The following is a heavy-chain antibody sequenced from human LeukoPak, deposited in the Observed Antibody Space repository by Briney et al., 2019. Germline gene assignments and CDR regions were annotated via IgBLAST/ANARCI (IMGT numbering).Heavy chain of an antibody. Sequence: PGGSLRLSCAPSVFTLSNYGISWVRPAPAKGLEWVSTLSGSGSAPYNAGSVKGRFTTSRDNSNNTLYLQMNSLRAEDMAVYYCAKTEAPAAIRAGSDYWGQGTLVTVCS. V-gene: IGHV3-23*01. D-gene: IGHD2-2*02. J-gene: IGHJ4*02. CDR1: VFTLSNYG. CDR2: LSGSGSAP. CDR3: AKTEAPAAIRAGSDY.